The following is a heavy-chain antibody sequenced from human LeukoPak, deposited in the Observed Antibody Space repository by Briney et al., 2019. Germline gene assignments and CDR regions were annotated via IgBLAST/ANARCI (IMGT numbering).Heavy chain of an antibody. D-gene: IGHD7-27*01. CDR2: MSPNSGDT. J-gene: IGHJ4*02. V-gene: IGHV1-8*02. CDR1: GYTFTGYY. Sequence: ASVKVSYKASGYTFTGYYMHWVRQATGQGLEWMGWMSPNSGDTGYAQKSQGRVTMTSDSSISTAYMELSSLRSEDTAIYYCVRTPPNWGFDYWGQGTLVTVSS. CDR3: VRTPPNWGFDY.